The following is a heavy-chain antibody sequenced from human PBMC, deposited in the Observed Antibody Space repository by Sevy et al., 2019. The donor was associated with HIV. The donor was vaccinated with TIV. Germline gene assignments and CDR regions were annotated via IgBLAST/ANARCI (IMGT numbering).Heavy chain of an antibody. D-gene: IGHD2-2*01. CDR1: GFMFSNYW. Sequence: GSLRLSCAASGFMFSNYWMSWVRQAPGKGLEWVANIKRDGSEKYYVASVKGRFTISRDNAKNSLYLQMNSLRAEDTAVYYCARDCSSTSCLWGLDVWGQGTTVTVSS. J-gene: IGHJ6*02. CDR3: ARDCSSTSCLWGLDV. V-gene: IGHV3-7*03. CDR2: IKRDGSEK.